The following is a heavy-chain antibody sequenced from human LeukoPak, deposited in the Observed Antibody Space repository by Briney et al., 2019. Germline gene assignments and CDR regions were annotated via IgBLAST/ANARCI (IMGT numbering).Heavy chain of an antibody. CDR3: ANNGGVGVAGSFDN. Sequence: QPGGSLRLSRAASGFTFDSYAMTWVRQAPGKGLEWVSTVSASGAGTYFADSVKGRFTISRDNSKNTLYLQMKYLRAEDTALYYCANNGGVGVAGSFDNWGQGTLVTVSS. J-gene: IGHJ4*02. CDR1: GFTFDSYA. V-gene: IGHV3-23*01. CDR2: VSASGAGT. D-gene: IGHD6-19*01.